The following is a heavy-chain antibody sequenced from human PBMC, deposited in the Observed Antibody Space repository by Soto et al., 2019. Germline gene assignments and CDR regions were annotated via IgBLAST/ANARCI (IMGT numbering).Heavy chain of an antibody. D-gene: IGHD3-3*01. CDR3: ARTQEPNYDFWSGYYANWFDP. CDR1: GYSFTSYC. V-gene: IGHV5-51*01. J-gene: IGHJ5*02. Sequence: GESLKISCKGSGYSFTSYCIGWVRQMPGKGLEWMGIIYPGDSDTRYSPSFQGQVTISADKSISTAYLQWSSLKASGTAMYYCARTQEPNYDFWSGYYANWFDPWGQGTLVTVSS. CDR2: IYPGDSDT.